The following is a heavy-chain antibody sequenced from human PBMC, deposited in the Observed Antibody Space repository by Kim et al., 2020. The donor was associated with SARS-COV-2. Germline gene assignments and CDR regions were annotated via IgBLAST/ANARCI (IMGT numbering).Heavy chain of an antibody. V-gene: IGHV3-30*18. CDR3: AKDRGYSGYDYGMDV. CDR1: GFTFSSYG. Sequence: GGSLRLSCAASGFTFSSYGMHWVRQAPGKGLEWVAVISYDGSNKYYADSVKGRFTISRDNSKNTLYLQMNSLRAEDTAVYYCAKDRGYSGYDYGMDVWGQGTTVTVSS. J-gene: IGHJ6*02. D-gene: IGHD5-12*01. CDR2: ISYDGSNK.